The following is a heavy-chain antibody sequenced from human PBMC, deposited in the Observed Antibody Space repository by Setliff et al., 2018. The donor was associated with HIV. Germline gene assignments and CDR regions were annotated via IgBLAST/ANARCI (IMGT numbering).Heavy chain of an antibody. CDR3: ASAPLTTVTTGPRYYLDS. J-gene: IGHJ4*02. Sequence: ASVKVSCKVAGYTLTNYHMHWVRQAPGQGLEWMGVINPSGGITTSAQKFLGRVTMTKDTSTSTVYMEVSNLKSEDTAVYYCASAPLTTVTTGPRYYLDSWGQGTLVTVSS. CDR2: INPSGGIT. D-gene: IGHD4-17*01. V-gene: IGHV1-46*01. CDR1: GYTLTNYH.